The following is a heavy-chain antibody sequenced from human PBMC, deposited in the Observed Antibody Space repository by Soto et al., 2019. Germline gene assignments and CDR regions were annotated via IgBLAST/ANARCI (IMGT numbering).Heavy chain of an antibody. Sequence: TLSLTCTVSGGSISSGGYYWSWIRQHPGKGLEWIGYIYYSGSTYYNPSLKSRVTISVDTSKNQFSLKLSSVTAADTAVYYCAGSYMVRGVIVRDYWGQGTLVTVSS. CDR1: GGSISSGGYY. J-gene: IGHJ4*02. CDR3: AGSYMVRGVIVRDY. D-gene: IGHD3-10*01. V-gene: IGHV4-31*03. CDR2: IYYSGST.